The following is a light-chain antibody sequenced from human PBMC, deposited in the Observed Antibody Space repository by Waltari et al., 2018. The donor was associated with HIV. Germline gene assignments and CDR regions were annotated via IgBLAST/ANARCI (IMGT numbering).Light chain of an antibody. Sequence: QSVLTQPPSASGTPGQTISISCSGSSSNVGRNTVHWYQQLPGTAPKLLIYSNSLRPSGVPDRFSGSKSGTSASLVISGLRSEDEADFYCAAWDDSLSGWVFGGGTKLTVL. CDR1: SSNVGRNT. CDR2: SNS. J-gene: IGLJ3*02. V-gene: IGLV1-44*01. CDR3: AAWDDSLSGWV.